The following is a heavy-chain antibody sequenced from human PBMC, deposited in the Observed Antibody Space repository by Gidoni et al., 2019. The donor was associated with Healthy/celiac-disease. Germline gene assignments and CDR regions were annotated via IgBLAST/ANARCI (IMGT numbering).Heavy chain of an antibody. CDR3: ARDPESGWLSTLDY. CDR2: ISYDGSNK. J-gene: IGHJ4*02. Sequence: VVQPGRSLRLSCAASGFTFSSYAMHWVRQAPGKGLEWVAVISYDGSNKYYADSVKGRFTISRDNSKNTLYLQMNSLRAEDTAVYYCARDPESGWLSTLDYWGQGTLVTVSS. D-gene: IGHD3-22*01. V-gene: IGHV3-30*04. CDR1: GFTFSSYA.